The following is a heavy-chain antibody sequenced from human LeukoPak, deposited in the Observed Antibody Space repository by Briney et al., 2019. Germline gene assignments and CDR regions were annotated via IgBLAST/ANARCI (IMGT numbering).Heavy chain of an antibody. CDR2: SSSSDDGK. V-gene: IGHV3-23*01. CDR1: GLSLNNYA. Sequence: GALRLSCTASGLSLNNYATSWVRQVPGKGLEWVSASSSSDDGKWYAESVRGRFTISRDTSKNTVYLQMNSLRVEDTAVYYCARGLAAAGYWGQGTLVTVSS. J-gene: IGHJ4*02. D-gene: IGHD6-13*01. CDR3: ARGLAAAGY.